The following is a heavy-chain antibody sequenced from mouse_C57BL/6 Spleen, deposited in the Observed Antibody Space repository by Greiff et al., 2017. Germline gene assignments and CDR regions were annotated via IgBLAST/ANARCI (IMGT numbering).Heavy chain of an antibody. Sequence: QVQLQQPGAELVRPGSSVKLSCKASGYTFTSYWMDWVKQRPGQGLEWIGNIYPSDSETHYNQKFKDKATLTVDKSSSTAYMQLSSLTSEDSAVYDCARGAELGRAMDYWGQGTSVTVSS. V-gene: IGHV1-61*01. J-gene: IGHJ4*01. CDR3: ARGAELGRAMDY. CDR2: IYPSDSET. CDR1: GYTFTSYW. D-gene: IGHD4-1*01.